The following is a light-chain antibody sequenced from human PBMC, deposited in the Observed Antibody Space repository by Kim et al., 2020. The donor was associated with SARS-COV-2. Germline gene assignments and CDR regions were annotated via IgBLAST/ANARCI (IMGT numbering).Light chain of an antibody. V-gene: IGKV1-27*01. Sequence: ISNHLAWYQQSPGEIPKLLIYAASSLHTGVPSRFSGSGSGTYFTLTITSLQPEDAAVYYCQNYDDAPLTFGGGTRVDFK. CDR1: ISNH. CDR2: AAS. J-gene: IGKJ4*01. CDR3: QNYDDAPLT.